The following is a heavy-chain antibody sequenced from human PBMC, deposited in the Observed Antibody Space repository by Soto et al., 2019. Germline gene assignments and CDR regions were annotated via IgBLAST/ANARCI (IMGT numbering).Heavy chain of an antibody. Sequence: SETLSLTCTVSGGSITSFHWSWIRQPPGKGLEWIGYIYSSGSTIYNPSLKSRVTISVDTSKNQFSLKLSSVTAADTAVYYCARNSDYDLGSGYSFDYCGQGTLVTVSS. CDR1: GGSITSFH. CDR3: ARNSDYDLGSGYSFDY. V-gene: IGHV4-59*01. J-gene: IGHJ4*02. CDR2: IYSSGST. D-gene: IGHD5-12*01.